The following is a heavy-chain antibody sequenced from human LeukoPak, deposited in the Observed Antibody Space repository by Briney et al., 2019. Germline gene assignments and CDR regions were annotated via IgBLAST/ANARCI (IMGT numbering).Heavy chain of an antibody. CDR3: ARLGSVGRNGVCYGG. CDR1: GFTVSSNY. D-gene: IGHD2-8*01. Sequence: GGSLRLSCAASGFTVSSNYMSCVRQAPGKGLEWVSVIYSGGSTYYADSVKGRFTISRDNSKNTLYLQMYSLRAEDTAVYYCARLGSVGRNGVCYGGWGQGILVTVSS. CDR2: IYSGGST. J-gene: IGHJ4*02. V-gene: IGHV3-66*01.